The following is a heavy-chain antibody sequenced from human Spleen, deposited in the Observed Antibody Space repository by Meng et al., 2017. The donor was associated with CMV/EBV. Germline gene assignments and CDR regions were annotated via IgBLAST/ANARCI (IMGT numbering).Heavy chain of an antibody. CDR2: ISYDGSNK. CDR3: ARGTQWLASY. J-gene: IGHJ4*02. CDR1: GFTFSSYA. D-gene: IGHD6-19*01. Sequence: GQLGESGGGWVQPGRSLGLSCAASGFTFSSYAMHWVRQAPGKGLEWVAVISYDGSNKYYADSVKGRFTISRDNSKNTLYLQMNSLRAEDTAVYYCARGTQWLASYWGQGTLVTVSS. V-gene: IGHV3-30-3*01.